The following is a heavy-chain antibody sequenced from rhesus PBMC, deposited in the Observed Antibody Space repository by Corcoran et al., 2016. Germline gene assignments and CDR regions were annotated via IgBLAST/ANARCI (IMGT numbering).Heavy chain of an antibody. Sequence: QVQLQEAGPGLVKPSAALSLTCAVSGYSISSSYYWNWIRQPPGKGLEWIGGIHGRGGSNYLNASPKSRVTLSVDTAKNQVSLKLSSVTAADTAVYYFARYGWGTPECYGLDSWGQGVVVTVSS. D-gene: IGHD1-32*01. J-gene: IGHJ6*01. V-gene: IGHV4S14*01. CDR3: ARYGWGTPECYGLDS. CDR2: IHGRGGSN. CDR1: GYSISSSYY.